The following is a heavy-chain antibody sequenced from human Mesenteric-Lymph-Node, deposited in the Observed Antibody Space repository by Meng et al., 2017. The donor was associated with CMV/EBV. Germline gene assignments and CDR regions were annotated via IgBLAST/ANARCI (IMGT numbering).Heavy chain of an antibody. CDR2: IIPILGLA. J-gene: IGHJ5*02. CDR3: ARDFIS. V-gene: IGHV1-69*04. D-gene: IGHD3-16*02. CDR1: GYIFNSYG. Sequence: SVKVSCKASGYIFNSYGLSWVRQAPGQGLEWMGRIIPILGLANYAQKFQGRVTITADKSTFTAYMELISLGSEDTAVYYCARDFISWGQGTLVTVSS.